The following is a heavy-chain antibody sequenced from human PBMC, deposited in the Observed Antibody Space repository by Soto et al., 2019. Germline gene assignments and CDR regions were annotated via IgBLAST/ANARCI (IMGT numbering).Heavy chain of an antibody. CDR2: IWYDGSNK. CDR1: GFTFSSYG. D-gene: IGHD2-2*01. CDR3: AREPLLGYCSSTSCYDPYFDY. Sequence: GGSLRLSCAASGFTFSSYGMHWVRQAPGKGLEWVAVIWYDGSNKYYADSVKGRFTISRDNSKNTLYLQMNSLGAEDTAVYYCAREPLLGYCSSTSCYDPYFDYWGQGTLVTVSS. J-gene: IGHJ4*02. V-gene: IGHV3-33*01.